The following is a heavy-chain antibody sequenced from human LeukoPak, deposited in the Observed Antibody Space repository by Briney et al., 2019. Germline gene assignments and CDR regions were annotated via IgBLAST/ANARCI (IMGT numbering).Heavy chain of an antibody. CDR2: IYTSGST. CDR3: ARVSSIAAGVDY. V-gene: IGHV4-61*02. CDR1: GGSISSGSYY. Sequence: SQTLSLTCTVSGGSISSGSYYWSWIRQPAGKGLEWIGRIYTSGSTNYNPSLKSRVTISVDTSKNQFSLKLSSVTAADTAVYYCARVSSIAAGVDYWGQGTLVTVSS. J-gene: IGHJ4*02. D-gene: IGHD6-6*01.